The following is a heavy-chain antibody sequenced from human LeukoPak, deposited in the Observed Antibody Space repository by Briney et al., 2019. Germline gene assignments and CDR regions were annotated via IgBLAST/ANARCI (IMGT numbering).Heavy chain of an antibody. D-gene: IGHD5-18*01. CDR2: IYYSGST. CDR3: ARDSKVGHVDTAMSYYYYYGMDV. J-gene: IGHJ6*02. V-gene: IGHV4-59*01. Sequence: SETLSLTCTVSGGSISTYYWSWIRQPPGKGLEWIGCIYYSGSTNYNPSLKSRVTISVDTSKNQFSLKLSSVTAADTAVYYCARDSKVGHVDTAMSYYYYYGMDVWGQGTTVTVSS. CDR1: GGSISTYY.